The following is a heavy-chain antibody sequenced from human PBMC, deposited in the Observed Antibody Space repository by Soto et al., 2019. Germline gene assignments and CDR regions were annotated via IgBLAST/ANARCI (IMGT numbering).Heavy chain of an antibody. Sequence: SVKVSCKASGGTFSSYAISWVRQAPGQGLEWMGGIIPIFGTASYAQKFQGRVTITADESTSTAYMELSSLRSEDTAVYYCARARALYCSSTSCYVGDYYYYYGMDVWGQGTTVTVSS. CDR2: IIPIFGTA. CDR3: ARARALYCSSTSCYVGDYYYYYGMDV. CDR1: GGTFSSYA. V-gene: IGHV1-69*13. D-gene: IGHD2-2*01. J-gene: IGHJ6*02.